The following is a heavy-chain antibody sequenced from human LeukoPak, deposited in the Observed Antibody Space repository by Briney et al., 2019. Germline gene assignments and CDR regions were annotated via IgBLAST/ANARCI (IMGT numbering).Heavy chain of an antibody. D-gene: IGHD6-6*01. CDR1: GFTFSSYA. Sequence: PGRSLRLSCAASGFTFSSYAMHWVRQAPGKGLECVAVISYDGSNKYYADSVKGRFTISRDNSKNTLYLQMNSLRAEDTAVYYCARVTLVHFDYWGQGTLVTVSS. V-gene: IGHV3-30*04. J-gene: IGHJ4*02. CDR3: ARVTLVHFDY. CDR2: ISYDGSNK.